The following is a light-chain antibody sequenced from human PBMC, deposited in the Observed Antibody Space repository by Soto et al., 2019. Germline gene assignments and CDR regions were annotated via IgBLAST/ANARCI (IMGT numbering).Light chain of an antibody. CDR1: QSISDW. J-gene: IGKJ1*01. V-gene: IGKV1-5*01. CDR2: DAS. CDR3: QQHNSTPWT. Sequence: DIQMTQSPSTLSASVGDRVTITCRASQSISDWLAWFQQKPGKAPKVLIYDASTLEGGVPSRFSGSGPGTEFTLTISSLQPEDSASYYCQQHNSTPWTFGQGTRVEIK.